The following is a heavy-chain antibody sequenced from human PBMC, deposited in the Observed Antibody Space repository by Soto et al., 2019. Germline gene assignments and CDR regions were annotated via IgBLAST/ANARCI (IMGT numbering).Heavy chain of an antibody. V-gene: IGHV3-23*01. Sequence: GGSLRLSCAASGFTFSSYSMSWVRQAPGKGLEWVSGCRTSVDGGTTYYADSVKGRVTISRDNSKNMLFLQMNSLRAEDTAIYYCAKKVNSGPGSQYFDYWGQGTLVTVSS. J-gene: IGHJ4*02. D-gene: IGHD3-10*01. CDR3: AKKVNSGPGSQYFDY. CDR2: CRTSVDGGTT. CDR1: GFTFSSYS.